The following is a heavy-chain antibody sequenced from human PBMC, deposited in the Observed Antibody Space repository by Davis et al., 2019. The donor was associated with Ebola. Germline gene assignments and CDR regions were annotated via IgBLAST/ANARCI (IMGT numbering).Heavy chain of an antibody. D-gene: IGHD6-19*01. J-gene: IGHJ4*02. CDR3: ATTQWLREFDN. CDR2: IYYSGNT. V-gene: IGHV4-59*08. CDR1: GGSMSSYY. Sequence: MPSETLSLTCTVSGGSMSSYYWSWIRQPPGKGLEWIGFIYYSGNTNYNPSLKSRVTISVDTSKNQFSLKLSSVTAADTAVYYCATTQWLREFDNWGQGTLVTVSS.